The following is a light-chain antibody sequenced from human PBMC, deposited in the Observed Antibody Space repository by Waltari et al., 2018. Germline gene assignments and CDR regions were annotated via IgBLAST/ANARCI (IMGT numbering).Light chain of an antibody. V-gene: IGKV1-8*01. Sequence: AIRITQSPSSLSASTVDRVTITCRAGQGISSNLAWYQQKPGKAPKLLIYAASTLQSGVPSRFSGSGSGTDFTLTISCLQPDDSATYYCQQSYSAPVTFGGGTRVEI. CDR1: QGISSN. J-gene: IGKJ4*01. CDR3: QQSYSAPVT. CDR2: AAS.